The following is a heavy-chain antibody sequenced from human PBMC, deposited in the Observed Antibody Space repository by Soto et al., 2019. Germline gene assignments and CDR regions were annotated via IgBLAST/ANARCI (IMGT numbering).Heavy chain of an antibody. CDR1: GGSISSGGYY. CDR3: ARASDYYDSSGLDY. J-gene: IGHJ4*02. V-gene: IGHV4-31*03. CDR2: IYYSGST. Sequence: PSETLSLTCTVSGGSISSGGYYWSWIRQHPGKGLEWIGYIYYSGSTYYNPSPKSRVTISVDTSKNQFSLKLSSVTAADTAVYYCARASDYYDSSGLDYWGQGTLVTV. D-gene: IGHD3-22*01.